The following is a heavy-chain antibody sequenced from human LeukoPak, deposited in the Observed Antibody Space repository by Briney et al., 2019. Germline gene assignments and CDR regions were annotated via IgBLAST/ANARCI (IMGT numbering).Heavy chain of an antibody. D-gene: IGHD2-2*01. J-gene: IGHJ4*02. CDR3: AKGRRNCSSTSCYLDY. CDR1: GFTFSSCA. Sequence: GGSLRLSCAASGFTFSSCAMSWVRQAPGKGLEWVSAISGSGGSTYYADSVKGRFTISRDNSKNPLYLQMNSLRAEDTAVYYCAKGRRNCSSTSCYLDYWGQGTLVTVSS. V-gene: IGHV3-23*01. CDR2: ISGSGGST.